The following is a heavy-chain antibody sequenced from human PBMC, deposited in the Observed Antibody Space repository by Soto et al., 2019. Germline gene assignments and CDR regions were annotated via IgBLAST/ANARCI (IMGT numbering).Heavy chain of an antibody. D-gene: IGHD6-13*01. J-gene: IGHJ4*02. CDR2: ISYDGSNE. CDR3: AKDVKSIAAPGIGFDY. V-gene: IGHV3-30*18. CDR1: GFTFSSYG. Sequence: QVQLVESGGGVVQPGRSLRLSCAASGFTFSSYGRHWGRQAPGKGLEWVAVISYDGSNEYYADSVKGRFTISRDNSKNTLSLQMHSLRAEATAVYYCAKDVKSIAAPGIGFDYWGQGTLVTVSS.